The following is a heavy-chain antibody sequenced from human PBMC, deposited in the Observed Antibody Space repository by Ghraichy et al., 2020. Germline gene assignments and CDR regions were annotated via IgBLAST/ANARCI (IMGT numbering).Heavy chain of an antibody. CDR1: GFTFSSYG. V-gene: IGHV3-33*01. J-gene: IGHJ4*02. CDR2: IWYDGSNK. Sequence: GESLNISFAASGFTFSSYGMHWVRQAPGKGLEWVAVIWYDGSNKYYADSVKGRFTISRDNSKNTLYLQMNSLRAEDTAVYYCARAELRGDYFDCWGQGTLVTVTS. D-gene: IGHD1-7*01. CDR3: ARAELRGDYFDC.